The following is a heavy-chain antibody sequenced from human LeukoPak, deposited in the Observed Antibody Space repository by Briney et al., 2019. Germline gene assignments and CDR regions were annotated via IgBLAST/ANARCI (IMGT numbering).Heavy chain of an antibody. CDR2: ISSSSGSI. CDR3: ARDWNYYSC. D-gene: IGHD1-1*01. J-gene: IGHJ4*02. Sequence: PGGSLRLSCAACGFTFSSYSMNWVRQAPGKGLEWVSSISSSSGSIYYADSVKGRFTISRDNAKNSLYLQMNSLRAEDTAVYYCARDWNYYSCWGQGTLVTVSS. CDR1: GFTFSSYS. V-gene: IGHV3-21*01.